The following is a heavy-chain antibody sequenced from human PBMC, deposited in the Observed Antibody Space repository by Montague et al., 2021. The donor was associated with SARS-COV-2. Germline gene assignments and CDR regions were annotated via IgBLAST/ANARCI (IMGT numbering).Heavy chain of an antibody. CDR3: TRDAFTMIIDAFNI. J-gene: IGHJ3*02. D-gene: IGHD3-22*01. Sequence: SLRLSCAASGFTFSTYTMNWVRQAPGQGLEWVSSITASSIYIYYADSVKGRFTISRDNAKNSLYLQMNSLRAEDTAVYYCTRDAFTMIIDAFNIWGQGTKSPSLQ. CDR1: GFTFSTYT. CDR2: ITASSIYI. V-gene: IGHV3-21*01.